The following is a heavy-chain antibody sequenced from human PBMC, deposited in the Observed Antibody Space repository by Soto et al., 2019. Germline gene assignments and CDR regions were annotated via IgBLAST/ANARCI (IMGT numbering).Heavy chain of an antibody. CDR1: GGSVSGYY. D-gene: IGHD2-8*02. CDR2: INHSGST. CDR3: ARDNLTGLFDY. V-gene: IGHV4-34*01. Sequence: QVQLQQWGAGLLKPSETLSLTCAVYGGSVSGYYWTWIRQPPGTGLERIGEINHSGSTNYIPSLKSRVTMSVDTSKIQCSLKLTSVTAANTAVYYCARDNLTGLFDYWGQGTLVTVSS. J-gene: IGHJ4*02.